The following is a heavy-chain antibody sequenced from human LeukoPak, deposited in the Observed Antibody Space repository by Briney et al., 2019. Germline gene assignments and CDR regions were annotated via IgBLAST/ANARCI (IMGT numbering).Heavy chain of an antibody. D-gene: IGHD5-18*01. CDR3: ARARSSYGYGDAFDI. Sequence: GGSLRLSCAASGFTFSDYGMNWVRQTPGKGLEWLALIQNDGSNAFYADSVKGRFTISRDNSKNTLYLQMTSLRAEDTAVYYCARARSSYGYGDAFDIWGQGTMVTVSS. CDR1: GFTFSDYG. CDR2: IQNDGSNA. J-gene: IGHJ3*02. V-gene: IGHV3-30*02.